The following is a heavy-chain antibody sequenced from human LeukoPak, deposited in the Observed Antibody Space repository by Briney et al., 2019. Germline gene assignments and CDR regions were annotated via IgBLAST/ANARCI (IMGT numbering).Heavy chain of an antibody. CDR2: ITSSSNTI. Sequence: GGSLRLSCAASGFTFSSYDMNWVRQAPGKGLEWVSFITSSSNTIYYADSMKGRFTISRDNAKNSLYLQMNSLRAEDTAVYYWAIDIKGGSFDYWGLGTPVTV. J-gene: IGHJ4*02. D-gene: IGHD1-14*01. CDR3: AIDIKGGSFDY. V-gene: IGHV3-48*01. CDR1: GFTFSSYD.